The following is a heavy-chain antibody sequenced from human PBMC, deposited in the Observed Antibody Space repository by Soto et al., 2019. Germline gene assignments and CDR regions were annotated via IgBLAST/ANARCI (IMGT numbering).Heavy chain of an antibody. Sequence: QVQLVESGGGVVQPGRSLRLSCAASGFTFSSYGMHWVRQAPGKGLEWVAVIWYDGSNKYYADSVKGRFTISRDNSKNTLYLQMNSLRAEDTAVYYCAREYYYDSSGYYYGDYYYYGMDVWGQGTTVTVSS. D-gene: IGHD3-22*01. CDR3: AREYYYDSSGYYYGDYYYYGMDV. V-gene: IGHV3-33*01. J-gene: IGHJ6*02. CDR1: GFTFSSYG. CDR2: IWYDGSNK.